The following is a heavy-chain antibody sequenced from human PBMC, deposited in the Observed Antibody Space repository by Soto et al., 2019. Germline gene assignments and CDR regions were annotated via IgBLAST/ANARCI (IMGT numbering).Heavy chain of an antibody. CDR2: ISYDGSNK. V-gene: IGHV3-30*03. Sequence: GGSLRLSCAASGLTFSSSGMHWFRKAPGKGLEWVAVISYDGSNKYYADSVKGRFTISRDNSKNTLYLQMNSLSAEDTAVYYCATPLTYYYYSSSFDIWGQGTMVTVSS. D-gene: IGHD3-22*01. CDR1: GLTFSSSG. J-gene: IGHJ3*02. CDR3: ATPLTYYYYSSSFDI.